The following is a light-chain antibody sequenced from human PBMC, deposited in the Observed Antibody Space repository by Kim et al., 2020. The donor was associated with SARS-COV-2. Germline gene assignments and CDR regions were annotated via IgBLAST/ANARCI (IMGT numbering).Light chain of an antibody. V-gene: IGKV3-11*01. CDR2: DAS. CDR3: QHRRTWPLS. CDR1: QYIDNW. J-gene: IGKJ2*01. Sequence: EIVLTQSPVTLSLSPGQRATLSCRASQYIDNWLAWYQQKPRQVPRLLIYDASNRATGSPARFSGSGSGTDFTLTISSLEHEDFAVYYCQHRRTWPLSFGQGTKLE.